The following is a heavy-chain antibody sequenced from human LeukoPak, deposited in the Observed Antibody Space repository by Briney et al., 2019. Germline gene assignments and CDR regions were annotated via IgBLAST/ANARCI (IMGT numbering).Heavy chain of an antibody. V-gene: IGHV1-2*04. CDR2: INPNSGGT. CDR1: GYTFTGYY. D-gene: IGHD3-10*01. Sequence: ASVKVSCKASGYTFTGYYMHWVRQAPGQGLEWMGWINPNSGGTNYAQKFQGWVTMTRDTSISTAYMELSRLRSDDTAVYYCARFGTGFGETRAHYYYYGMDVWGQGTTVTVSS. J-gene: IGHJ6*02. CDR3: ARFGTGFGETRAHYYYYGMDV.